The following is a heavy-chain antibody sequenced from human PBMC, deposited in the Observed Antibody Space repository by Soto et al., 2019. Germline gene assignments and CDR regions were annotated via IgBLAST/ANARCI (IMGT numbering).Heavy chain of an antibody. CDR1: A. CDR3: ASSVAGTSIYFDY. CDR2: IIPIFGTA. Sequence: AISWVRQAPGQGLEWMGGIIPIFGTANYAQKFQGRVTITADESTSTAYMELSSLRSEDTAVYYCASSVAGTSIYFDYWGQGTLVTVSS. J-gene: IGHJ4*02. V-gene: IGHV1-69*01. D-gene: IGHD6-19*01.